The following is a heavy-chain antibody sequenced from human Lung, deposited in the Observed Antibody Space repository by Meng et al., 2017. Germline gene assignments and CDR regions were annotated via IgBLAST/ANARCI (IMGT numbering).Heavy chain of an antibody. J-gene: IGHJ4*01. V-gene: IGHV3-15*01. D-gene: IGHD3-22*01. CDR3: QWLSTHPPDQ. CDR1: GITFSNAW. Sequence: QLVEAGVDLVEPWGFLRLFCAASGITFSNAWMRWVRQAAGKGLELVGRIKSKTDGETADYAAPVKGRFTISRDDSQNTLYLQMNSLKTEDTAVYYCQWLSTHPPDQWGQGTLVTVSS. CDR2: IKSKTDGETA.